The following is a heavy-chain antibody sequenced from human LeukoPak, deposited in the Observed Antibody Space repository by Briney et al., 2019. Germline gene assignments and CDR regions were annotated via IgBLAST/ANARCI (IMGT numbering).Heavy chain of an antibody. Sequence: SVKVSCKASGGTFSSYAISWVRQAPGQGLEWMGGIIPIFGTANYAQKFQGRVTITADESTSTAYMELSSLRSEDTAVYYCAVDIVVVPAAIHYYYYMDVWGKGTTVTVS. J-gene: IGHJ6*03. CDR2: IIPIFGTA. D-gene: IGHD2-2*02. CDR1: GGTFSSYA. CDR3: AVDIVVVPAAIHYYYYMDV. V-gene: IGHV1-69*13.